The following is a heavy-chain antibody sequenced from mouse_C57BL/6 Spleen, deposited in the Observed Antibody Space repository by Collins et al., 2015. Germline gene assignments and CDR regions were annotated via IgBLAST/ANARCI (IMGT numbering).Heavy chain of an antibody. CDR1: GFTFSNYW. CDR3: TRDGNNAMDY. CDR2: IRLKSNNYAT. V-gene: IGHV6-6*02. Sequence: EVKLEESGGGLVQPGGSMKLSCVASGFTFSNYWMNWVRQSPEKGLEWVAEIRLKSNNYATHYAESVKGRFTISRDDSKSSVYLQMNNLRAEDTGIYYCTRDGNNAMDYWGQGTSVTVSS. J-gene: IGHJ4*01. D-gene: IGHD2-1*01.